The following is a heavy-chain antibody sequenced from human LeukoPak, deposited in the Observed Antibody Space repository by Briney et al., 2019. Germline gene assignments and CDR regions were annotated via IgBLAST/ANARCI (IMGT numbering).Heavy chain of an antibody. Sequence: PGGSLRLSCAASGFTFSDYYMSWIRQAPGKGLEWVSYISSSGSTIYYADSVKGRFTISRDNAKNSLYLQMNSLRAEDTAVYYCARARYSYGSAYYMDVWGKGTTVTVSS. J-gene: IGHJ6*03. CDR3: ARARYSYGSAYYMDV. CDR2: ISSSGSTI. D-gene: IGHD5-18*01. CDR1: GFTFSDYY. V-gene: IGHV3-11*04.